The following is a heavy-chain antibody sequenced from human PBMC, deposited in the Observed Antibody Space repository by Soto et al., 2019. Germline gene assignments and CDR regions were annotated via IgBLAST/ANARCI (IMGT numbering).Heavy chain of an antibody. CDR1: GGSISSSVYY. J-gene: IGHJ4*02. CDR3: ARRTGSSTYFFDY. D-gene: IGHD6-6*01. V-gene: IGHV4-39*02. Sequence: SETLSLTCTVSGGSISSSVYYWGWIRQPPGRGLEWIGIIDYSGATYYNPSLKSRLTMSVDTSKNHFSLNLNSMTAADTAVYYCARRTGSSTYFFDYWGQGTLVTVSS. CDR2: IDYSGAT.